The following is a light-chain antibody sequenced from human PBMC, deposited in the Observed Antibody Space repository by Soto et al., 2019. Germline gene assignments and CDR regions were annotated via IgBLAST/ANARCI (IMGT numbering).Light chain of an antibody. J-gene: IGKJ1*01. Sequence: IQMTQSPSSLSASVGDRVTITCRASQRINNDLNWYHQKQGKVPVLLIFAASSLHSGVPSRFSGSGSGTDFTLTISTLQPEDFATYYCQQSYSALWTFGQGTKVEIK. CDR1: QRINND. CDR3: QQSYSALWT. CDR2: AAS. V-gene: IGKV1-39*01.